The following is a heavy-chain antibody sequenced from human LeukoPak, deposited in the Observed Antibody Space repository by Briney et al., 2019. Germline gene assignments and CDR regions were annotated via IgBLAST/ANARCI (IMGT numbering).Heavy chain of an antibody. D-gene: IGHD1-1*01. Sequence: RGSLRLSCAASGFTFISYNMNWVRQAPGKGLEWVSYISSGRPLIYYADSVKGRFTVSRDGAKSSLYLQMNSLRAEDSAVYYCARDGNRDGDMDVWGKGTTVTVSS. CDR1: GFTFISYN. V-gene: IGHV3-48*01. J-gene: IGHJ6*03. CDR2: ISSGRPLI. CDR3: ARDGNRDGDMDV.